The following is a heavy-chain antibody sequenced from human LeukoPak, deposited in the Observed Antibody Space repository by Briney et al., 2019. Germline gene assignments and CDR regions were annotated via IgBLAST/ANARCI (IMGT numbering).Heavy chain of an antibody. CDR1: GYTFTSYG. D-gene: IGHD3-22*01. Sequence: ASVKVSCKASGYTFTSYGISWVRQAPGQGLEWMGWVSAYNGNTNYAQKVQGRVTMTTDTSTSTAYMELRNLRSDDTAVYYCARAGYYDSSGYPSDYWGQGTLVTVSS. J-gene: IGHJ4*02. CDR3: ARAGYYDSSGYPSDY. CDR2: VSAYNGNT. V-gene: IGHV1-18*01.